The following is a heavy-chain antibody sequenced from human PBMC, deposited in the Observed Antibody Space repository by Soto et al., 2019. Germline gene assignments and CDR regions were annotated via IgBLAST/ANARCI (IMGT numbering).Heavy chain of an antibody. CDR1: GFTFSSYA. CDR3: AKGGDGYNWYYYYGMDV. V-gene: IGHV3-23*01. Sequence: GGSLRLSCAASGFTFSSYAMSWVRQAPGKWLEWVSAISGSGGSTYYADSVKGRFTISRDNSKNTLYLQMNSLRAEDTAVYYCAKGGDGYNWYYYYGMDVWGQGXTVTVPS. CDR2: ISGSGGST. D-gene: IGHD5-12*01. J-gene: IGHJ6*02.